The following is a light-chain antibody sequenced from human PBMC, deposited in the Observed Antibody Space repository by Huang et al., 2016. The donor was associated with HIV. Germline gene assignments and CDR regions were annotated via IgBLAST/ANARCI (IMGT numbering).Light chain of an antibody. Sequence: DIQMTQSPSTLSASVGARVTITCRASQSISSWLAWYPQKPGKAPKLLSYKASSLESGVPSRFSGSGSGTEFTLTISSLQPDDFATYYCQQYNSYPLTFGGGTKVEIK. V-gene: IGKV1-5*03. CDR2: KAS. CDR1: QSISSW. J-gene: IGKJ4*01. CDR3: QQYNSYPLT.